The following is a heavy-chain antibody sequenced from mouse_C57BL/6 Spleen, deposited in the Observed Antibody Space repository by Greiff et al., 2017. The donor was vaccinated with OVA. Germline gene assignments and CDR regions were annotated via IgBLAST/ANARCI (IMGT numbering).Heavy chain of an antibody. D-gene: IGHD2-2*01. V-gene: IGHV1-81*01. CDR1: GYTFTSYG. CDR2: IYPRSGNT. J-gene: IGHJ4*01. CDR3: ARPLYGHDGGGYAMDY. Sequence: QVQLQQSGAELARPGASVKLSCKASGYTFTSYGISWVKQRTGQGLEWIGEIYPRSGNTYYNEKFKGKATLTADKSSSTAYMELRSLTSEDSAVYFCARPLYGHDGGGYAMDYWGQGTSVTVSS.